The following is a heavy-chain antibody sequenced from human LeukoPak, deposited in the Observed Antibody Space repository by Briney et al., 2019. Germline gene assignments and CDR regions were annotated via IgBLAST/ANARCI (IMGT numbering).Heavy chain of an antibody. V-gene: IGHV3-21*01. CDR1: GFTSCSYS. J-gene: IGHJ4*02. D-gene: IGHD3-22*01. CDR3: ARALAYYDSSGYSFYDY. CDR2: ISSSSSYI. Sequence: GGTLRLSCAASGFTSCSYSMNWVCQAPGKGLEWVSSISSSSSYIYYADSVKGRFAISRDNAKNSLYLQMNSLRAEDTAVYYCARALAYYDSSGYSFYDYWGQGALVTVSS.